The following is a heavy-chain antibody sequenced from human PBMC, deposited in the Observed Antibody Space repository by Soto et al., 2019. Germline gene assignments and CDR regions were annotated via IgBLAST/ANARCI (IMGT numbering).Heavy chain of an antibody. V-gene: IGHV4-39*07. CDR1: GGSISSYY. D-gene: IGHD4-17*01. CDR3: ARVYGDYLDF. J-gene: IGHJ4*02. CDR2: IYYSGST. Sequence: SETLSLTCTVFGGSISSYYWGWIRQPPGKGLEWIGSIYYSGSTYYNPSLKSRVTISVDTSKNQFSLKLSSVTAADTAVYYCARVYGDYLDFWGQGTLVTAPQ.